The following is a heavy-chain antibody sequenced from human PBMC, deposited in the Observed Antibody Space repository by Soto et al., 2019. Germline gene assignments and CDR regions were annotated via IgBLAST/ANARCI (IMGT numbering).Heavy chain of an antibody. D-gene: IGHD2-21*02. CDR2: IHSDRSST. CDR1: GFTFNYYW. CDR3: ARGDKGGFDL. J-gene: IGHJ3*01. V-gene: IGHV3-74*01. Sequence: EVQLLESEGGLVQRGGSLRLSCAASGFTFNYYWMHWFRQAPGQGLVWVSHIHSDRSSTTYADSVKGRFTISRDNAKNTLYLQMNSLRAEDTAVYYCARGDKGGFDLWGQGTTVTVSS.